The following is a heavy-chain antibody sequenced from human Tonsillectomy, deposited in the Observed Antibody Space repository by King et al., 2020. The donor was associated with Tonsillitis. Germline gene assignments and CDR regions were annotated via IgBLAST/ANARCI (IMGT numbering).Heavy chain of an antibody. CDR3: ARDRLRDYGNYFYGMDV. V-gene: IGHV3-30-3*01. CDR2: ISYDSSEK. J-gene: IGHJ6*02. Sequence: VQLVESGGGVVQPGRSLRLSCGASGFTFSSYTLYWVRQAPGKGLEWVALISYDSSEKHYADSLKGRFTISRDNSKNTLYLQMNSLRPEDTAVYYCARDRLRDYGNYFYGMDVWGQGTTVTVSS. CDR1: GFTFSSYT. D-gene: IGHD4-17*01.